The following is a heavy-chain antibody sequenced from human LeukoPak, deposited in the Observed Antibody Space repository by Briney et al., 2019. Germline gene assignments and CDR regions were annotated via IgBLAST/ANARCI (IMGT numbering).Heavy chain of an antibody. D-gene: IGHD6-13*01. CDR3: ARRWYHFDY. Sequence: SETLSLTCTVSGGSISSSIYYWGWIPQPPGKGLEWIVSIYYIRITYYHPSLKSRVTISVDPSKNQFSLKLRSVTAADTAVYKCARRWYHFDYWGQGTLVTVSS. CDR1: GGSISSSIYY. J-gene: IGHJ4*02. CDR2: IYYIRIT. V-gene: IGHV4-39*01.